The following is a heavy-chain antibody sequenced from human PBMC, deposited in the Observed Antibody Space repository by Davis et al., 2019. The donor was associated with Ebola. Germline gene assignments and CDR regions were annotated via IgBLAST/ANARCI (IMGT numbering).Heavy chain of an antibody. CDR2: IDSRGHTM. V-gene: IGHV3-11*01. Sequence: PGGSLRLSCAASGFIFSDYYMTWVRQAPGKGLEWLSSIDSRGHTMYYTDSVKGRFTISRDNTNNSLYLQMNSLRGDDTAVYYCARPYGDYAAFDIWGQGTVVTVSS. J-gene: IGHJ3*02. D-gene: IGHD4-17*01. CDR3: ARPYGDYAAFDI. CDR1: GFIFSDYY.